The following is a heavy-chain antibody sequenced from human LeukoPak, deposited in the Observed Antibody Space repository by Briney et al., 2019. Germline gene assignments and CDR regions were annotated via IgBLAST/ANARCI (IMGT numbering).Heavy chain of an antibody. J-gene: IGHJ4*02. CDR2: ISSSSSYI. V-gene: IGHV3-21*01. CDR1: GFTFSSYS. Sequence: GGSLRLSCAASGFTFSSYSMNWVRQAPGKGLEWVSSISSSSSYIYYADSVKGRFTISRDNAKNSLYLQMNSLRAEDTAVYYCARDRSFYGDPVQSWGQGTLVTVSS. D-gene: IGHD4-17*01. CDR3: ARDRSFYGDPVQS.